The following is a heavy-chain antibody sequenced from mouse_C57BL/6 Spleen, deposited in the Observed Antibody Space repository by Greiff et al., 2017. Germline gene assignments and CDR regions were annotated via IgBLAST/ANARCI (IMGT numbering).Heavy chain of an antibody. J-gene: IGHJ3*01. D-gene: IGHD1-1*01. CDR1: GYTFTDYN. Sequence: VQLQQSGPELVKPGASVKMSCKASGYTFTDYNMHWVKQSHGKSLEWIGYINPNNGGTSYNQKFKGKATLTVNKSSSPAYMELRSLTSEDSAVYYCASDYYYGSSPWFAYWGQGTLVTVSA. CDR3: ASDYYYGSSPWFAY. V-gene: IGHV1-22*01. CDR2: INPNNGGT.